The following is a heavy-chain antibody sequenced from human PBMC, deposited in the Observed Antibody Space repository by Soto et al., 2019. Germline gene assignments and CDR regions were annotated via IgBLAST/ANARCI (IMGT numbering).Heavy chain of an antibody. Sequence: QVQLVESGGGVVQPGRSLRLSCAASGFTFSSYVMHWVRQAPGKGLEWVAATSYDESNKYYADSVKGRFTISRDNSRNTLYLQMNSLRAEDTAVYYGARDPYSSGWLDSWGQGTLVTVSS. V-gene: IGHV3-30-3*01. CDR1: GFTFSSYV. CDR2: TSYDESNK. J-gene: IGHJ5*01. CDR3: ARDPYSSGWLDS. D-gene: IGHD6-19*01.